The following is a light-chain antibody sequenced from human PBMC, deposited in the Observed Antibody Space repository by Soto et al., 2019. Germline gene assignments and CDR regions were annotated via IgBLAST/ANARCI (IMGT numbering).Light chain of an antibody. J-gene: IGKJ3*01. V-gene: IGKV3-20*01. Sequence: IVLTQSPGTLSLSPGERATLSCRASQRVSSSYLAWYQQKPGQAPRLLIYDASSRATGIPDRFSGSGSGTDFTLTISRLEPEDFAVYYCQQYGSSPFTFGPGTKVDIK. CDR2: DAS. CDR3: QQYGSSPFT. CDR1: QRVSSSY.